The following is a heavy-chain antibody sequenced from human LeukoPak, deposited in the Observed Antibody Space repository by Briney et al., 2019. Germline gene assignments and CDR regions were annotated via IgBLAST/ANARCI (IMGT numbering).Heavy chain of an antibody. D-gene: IGHD3-3*01. Sequence: SSETLSLTCTVSGGSISSYYWSWIRQPAGKGLEWIGRIYTSGSTNYNPSLKSRVTMSVDTSKNQFSLKLSSVTAADTAVYYCARDGLRFLEWPPGYYYYGMDVWAQGTTVTVSS. CDR3: ARDGLRFLEWPPGYYYYGMDV. J-gene: IGHJ6*02. CDR2: IYTSGST. CDR1: GGSISSYY. V-gene: IGHV4-4*07.